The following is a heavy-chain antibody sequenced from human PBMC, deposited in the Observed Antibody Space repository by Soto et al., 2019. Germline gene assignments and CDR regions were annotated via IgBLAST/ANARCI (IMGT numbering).Heavy chain of an antibody. Sequence: PGGSLRLSCAASVFTFSSYAMSWVRQAPGKGLEWVSRISGSGGSTYYADSVKGRFSISRDNSKSTLFLQMSSLRAEDTAVYFCAKDERFLDYWGQGTLVTVSS. CDR1: VFTFSSYA. CDR3: AKDERFLDY. CDR2: ISGSGGST. J-gene: IGHJ4*02. D-gene: IGHD1-1*01. V-gene: IGHV3-23*01.